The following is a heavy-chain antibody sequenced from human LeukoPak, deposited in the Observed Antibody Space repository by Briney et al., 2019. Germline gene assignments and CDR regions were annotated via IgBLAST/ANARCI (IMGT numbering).Heavy chain of an antibody. CDR2: ISYDGSNK. Sequence: PGRSLRLSCAASGFTFSSYGIYWVRQAPGKGLEWVAVISYDGSNKYYADSVKGRFTISRDNSKNTLYLQMNSLRGEDTAVYYCAKGRLRGDYFDYWGQGTLVTVSS. J-gene: IGHJ4*02. D-gene: IGHD4-17*01. V-gene: IGHV3-30*18. CDR1: GFTFSSYG. CDR3: AKGRLRGDYFDY.